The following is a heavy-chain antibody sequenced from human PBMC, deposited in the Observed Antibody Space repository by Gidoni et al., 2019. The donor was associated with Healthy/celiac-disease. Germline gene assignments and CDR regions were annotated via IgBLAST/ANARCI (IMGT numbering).Heavy chain of an antibody. D-gene: IGHD3-3*01. J-gene: IGHJ4*02. CDR1: GGTFSSYA. Sequence: QVQLVQSGAEVKTPGSSVKVSCKASGGTFSSYAISWVRQAPGQGLEWMGGIIPIFGTANYAQKFQGRVTITADESTSTAYMELSSLRSEDTAVYYCASQLRRDDYDFWSGYYTPMYYFDYWGQGTLVTVSS. CDR2: IIPIFGTA. V-gene: IGHV1-69*01. CDR3: ASQLRRDDYDFWSGYYTPMYYFDY.